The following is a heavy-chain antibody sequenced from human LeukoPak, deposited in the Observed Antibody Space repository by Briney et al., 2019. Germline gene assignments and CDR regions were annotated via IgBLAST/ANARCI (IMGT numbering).Heavy chain of an antibody. V-gene: IGHV1-69*13. CDR2: ISPIFGTA. Sequence: SVKLSCKASGVTFSSYAISWGRQAPGPGLESMGRISPIFGTANYAQKCQGRVTITSDESTSTAYMELSSLRSEDTAVYYCARSTPPDSGGRSPPIGYWGQGTMVTVSS. D-gene: IGHD6-19*01. J-gene: IGHJ4*02. CDR1: GVTFSSYA. CDR3: ARSTPPDSGGRSPPIGY.